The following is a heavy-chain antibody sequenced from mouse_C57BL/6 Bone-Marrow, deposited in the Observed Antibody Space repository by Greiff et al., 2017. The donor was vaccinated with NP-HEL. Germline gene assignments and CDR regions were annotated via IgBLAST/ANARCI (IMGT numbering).Heavy chain of an antibody. D-gene: IGHD1-1*01. V-gene: IGHV5-6*01. Sequence: EVKLVESGGDLVKPGGSLKLSCAASGFTFSSYGMSWVRQTPDKRLEWVATISSGGSYTYYPDSVKGRFTISSDNAKNTLYLQMSSLKSEDTAMYYCARHYYGSSHDYWGQGTTLTVSS. CDR3: ARHYYGSSHDY. J-gene: IGHJ2*01. CDR1: GFTFSSYG. CDR2: ISSGGSYT.